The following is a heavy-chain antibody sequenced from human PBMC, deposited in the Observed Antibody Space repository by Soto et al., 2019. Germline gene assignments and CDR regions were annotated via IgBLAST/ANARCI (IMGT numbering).Heavy chain of an antibody. Sequence: SETLSLTCAVYGGSFSGYYWSWIRQPPGKGLEWIGEINHSGSTNYNPSLKSRVTISVDTSKNQFSLKLSSVTAADTAVYYCARGGQYYGSGSYYNKRRAQKDNWFDPWGQGTLVTVSS. CDR2: INHSGST. CDR1: GGSFSGYY. D-gene: IGHD3-10*01. V-gene: IGHV4-34*01. CDR3: ARGGQYYGSGSYYNKRRAQKDNWFDP. J-gene: IGHJ5*02.